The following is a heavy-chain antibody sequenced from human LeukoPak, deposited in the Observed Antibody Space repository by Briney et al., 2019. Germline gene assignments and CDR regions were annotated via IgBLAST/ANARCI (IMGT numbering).Heavy chain of an antibody. D-gene: IGHD3-22*01. V-gene: IGHV4-61*01. J-gene: IGHJ6*02. CDR3: ARGLGYYDSSGYSHLYYYYGMDV. Sequence: PSETLSLTCTVSGGSVSSGSYYWSWIRQPPGKGLEWIGYSYYSGSTNYNPSLKSRVTISVDTSKNQFSLKLSSVTAADTAVYYCARGLGYYDSSGYSHLYYYYGMDVWGQGTTVTVSS. CDR1: GGSVSSGSYY. CDR2: SYYSGST.